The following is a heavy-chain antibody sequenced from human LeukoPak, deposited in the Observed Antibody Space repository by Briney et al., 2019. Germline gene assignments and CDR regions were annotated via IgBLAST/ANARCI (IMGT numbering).Heavy chain of an antibody. CDR2: ISSSSSYI. CDR3: ARAGSAYYYYYYMDV. V-gene: IGHV3-21*01. CDR1: GFTFSDYT. D-gene: IGHD1-14*01. Sequence: GGSLRLPCADSGFTFSDYTMNWFRQAPGKGLEWVSSISSSSSYIYYADSVKGRFTISRDNAKNSLYLQMNSLRVEDTAVYYCARAGSAYYYYYYMDVWGKGTTVTISS. J-gene: IGHJ6*03.